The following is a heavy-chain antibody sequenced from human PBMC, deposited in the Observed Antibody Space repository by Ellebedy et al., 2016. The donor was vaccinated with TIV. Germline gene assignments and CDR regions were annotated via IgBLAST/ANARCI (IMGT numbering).Heavy chain of an antibody. CDR3: ARQKTDSGSFLCDI. CDR1: GGSIGSDDYY. D-gene: IGHD3-3*01. V-gene: IGHV4-30-4*01. CDR2: IFYSGST. Sequence: SETLSLTCSVSGGSIGSDDYYWSWIRQPPGKGLEWIGYIFYSGSTYYNPSLKSRVTISGDTSRNQFSLPLTSVTAADTAVYYCARQKTDSGSFLCDIWGQGTMVTVSS. J-gene: IGHJ3*02.